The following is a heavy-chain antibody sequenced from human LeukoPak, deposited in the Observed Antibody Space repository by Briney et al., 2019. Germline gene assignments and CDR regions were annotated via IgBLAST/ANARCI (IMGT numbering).Heavy chain of an antibody. D-gene: IGHD2-21*02. Sequence: ASETLSLTCAVYGGSFSGYYWSWIRQPPGKGLEWIGEINHSGSTNYNPSLKSRVTISVDTSKNQFSLKLSSVTAADTAVYYCARRTVVTHYFDYWGQGTLVTVSS. CDR2: INHSGST. CDR1: GGSFSGYY. J-gene: IGHJ4*02. V-gene: IGHV4-34*01. CDR3: ARRTVVTHYFDY.